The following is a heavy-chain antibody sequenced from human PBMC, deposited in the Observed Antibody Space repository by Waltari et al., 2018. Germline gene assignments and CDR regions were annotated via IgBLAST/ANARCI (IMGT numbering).Heavy chain of an antibody. V-gene: IGHV3-7*01. CDR1: GFNGRRYW. J-gene: IGHJ5*02. CDR3: ATDPSGPFGLVIP. CDR2: IQQDGSEK. Sequence: EVQLGESGGGLVQPGGSLRLACAASGFNGRRYWRRGIRQAPGKGLAWVSNIQQDGSEKYHVDYVNDRFTRSRGNAKSSLSPQINILRAVDTAVYSCATDPSGPFGLVIPWRPVTLVTVSS. D-gene: IGHD3-3*01.